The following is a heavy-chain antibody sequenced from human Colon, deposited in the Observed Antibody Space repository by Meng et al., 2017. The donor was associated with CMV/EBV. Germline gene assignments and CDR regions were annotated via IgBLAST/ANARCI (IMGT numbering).Heavy chain of an antibody. CDR2: LYSGGTT. J-gene: IGHJ4*02. D-gene: IGHD2-2*01. V-gene: IGHV3-66*04. CDR1: GFSVSNNY. CDR3: ARQKSSSTTFDY. Sequence: EVHVVEFGGELVRPGGSLRLLCAASGFSVSNNYTSWVRQAPGKGLEWVSALYSGGTTYYADSVKGRFTISRDSSKNTVYVQMNNLRAEDTAVYYCARQKSSSTTFDYWGQGTLVTVSS.